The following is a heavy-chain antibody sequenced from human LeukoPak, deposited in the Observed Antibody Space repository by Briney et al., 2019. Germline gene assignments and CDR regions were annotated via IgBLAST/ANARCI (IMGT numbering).Heavy chain of an antibody. J-gene: IGHJ4*02. D-gene: IGHD3-22*01. V-gene: IGHV3-21*01. CDR3: ARDIRSASSSGYHD. Sequence: GGSLRLSCAASGFTFSSYSMKWVRQAPGKGLEWVSFISSSSSYIYYADSVKGRFTISRDNAKNSLYLQMNSLRAEDTAVYYCARDIRSASSSGYHDWGQGTLVTVSS. CDR1: GFTFSSYS. CDR2: ISSSSSYI.